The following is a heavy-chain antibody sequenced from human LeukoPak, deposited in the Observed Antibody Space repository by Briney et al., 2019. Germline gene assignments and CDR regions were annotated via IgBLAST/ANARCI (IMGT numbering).Heavy chain of an antibody. Sequence: GGSLRLSCAPSGFTFSNYDMSWVRQVPGKGLEWVSAISAHGDDTYYIDSVRGRFTISRDNSKNTLYLQMNSLRAEDTAVYYCARDRNPDFWSGYFMDVWGQGTTVTVSS. CDR3: ARDRNPDFWSGYFMDV. D-gene: IGHD3-3*01. J-gene: IGHJ6*02. V-gene: IGHV3-23*01. CDR1: GFTFSNYD. CDR2: ISAHGDDT.